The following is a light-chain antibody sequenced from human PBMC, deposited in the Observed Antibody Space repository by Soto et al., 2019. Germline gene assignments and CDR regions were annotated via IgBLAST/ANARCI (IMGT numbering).Light chain of an antibody. V-gene: IGKV1-5*01. J-gene: IGKJ1*01. CDR1: QSISRW. Sequence: DIQMTQSPSTLSASVGHRVTITCRASQSISRWLAWYQQKPGKAPKFLIYDASTLASGVPSRFSGSGSGTEFTLTINSLQPDDFATYYCQQYNSYSPWTFGQGTKMEIK. CDR2: DAS. CDR3: QQYNSYSPWT.